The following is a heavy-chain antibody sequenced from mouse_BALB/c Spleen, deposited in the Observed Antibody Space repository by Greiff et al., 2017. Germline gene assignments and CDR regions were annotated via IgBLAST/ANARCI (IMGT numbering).Heavy chain of an antibody. CDR2: INPYNGDT. J-gene: IGHJ4*01. Sequence: VQLQQSGPELVKPGASVKISCKASGYSFTGYFMNWVMQSHGKSLEWIGRINPYNGDTFYNQKFKGKATLTVDKSSSTAHMELRSLASEDSAVYYSASITTAENAMDYWGQGTSVTVSS. CDR1: GYSFTGYF. V-gene: IGHV1-20*02. D-gene: IGHD1-2*01. CDR3: ASITTAENAMDY.